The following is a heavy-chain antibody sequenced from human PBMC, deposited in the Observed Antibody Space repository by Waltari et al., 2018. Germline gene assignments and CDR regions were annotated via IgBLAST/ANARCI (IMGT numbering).Heavy chain of an antibody. D-gene: IGHD5-12*01. J-gene: IGHJ4*02. CDR2: IYSVGST. V-gene: IGHV3-23*03. CDR3: AKDQGSHVDIVSTGYFDY. CDR1: GFTFSSYA. Sequence: EVQLLESGGGLVQPGGSLRLSCAASGFTFSSYAMSWVRQAPGKGLEWVSVIYSVGSTYDADSVKGRFTISRDNSKNTLYLQMNSLRAEDTAVYYCAKDQGSHVDIVSTGYFDYWGQGTLVTVSS.